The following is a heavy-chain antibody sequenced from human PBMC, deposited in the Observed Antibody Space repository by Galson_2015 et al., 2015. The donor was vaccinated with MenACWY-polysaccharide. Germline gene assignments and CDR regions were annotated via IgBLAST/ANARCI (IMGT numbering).Heavy chain of an antibody. CDR1: GFKFSDYT. D-gene: IGHD6-6*01. CDR3: ARGLPSGIAARPSWFDS. CDR2: ISYLGNNE. V-gene: IGHV3-30-3*01. Sequence: SLRLSCAASGFKFSDYTLHWLRQAPGKGLECVAVISYLGNNEYYANSAKSRFTIPRDNSNNTLYLQMNSLKTADTAVYYCARGLPSGIAARPSWFDSWGQGTLVTVSS. J-gene: IGHJ5*01.